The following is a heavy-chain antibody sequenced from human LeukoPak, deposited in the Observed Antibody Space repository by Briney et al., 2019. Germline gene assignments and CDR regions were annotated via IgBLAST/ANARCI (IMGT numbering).Heavy chain of an antibody. CDR1: GGSIKTYY. CDR3: VRDQSEFDS. Sequence: KSSETLSLTCSVSGGSIKTYYWTWIRQPPGKGLEWIGYIHYSGSTDSNPSLMGRVTISLDTSKSQFSLELRSVTAADTAVYYCVRDQSEFDSWGQRTVVTVPS. J-gene: IGHJ4*02. CDR2: IHYSGST. V-gene: IGHV4-59*01.